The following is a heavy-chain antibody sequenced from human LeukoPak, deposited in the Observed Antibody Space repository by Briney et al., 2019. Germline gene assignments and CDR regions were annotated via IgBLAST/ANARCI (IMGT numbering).Heavy chain of an antibody. CDR3: AKGGKWDVTPFDY. CDR2: ISGSGGDI. D-gene: IGHD1-26*01. V-gene: IGHV3-23*01. J-gene: IGHJ4*02. Sequence: GGSLRLSCAASGFTFSSFAMIWFRQAPGKGLEWVSTISGSGGDIYYADSVKGRFTISRDNSKNTLYLQVNSLRAEDTAVYYCAKGGKWDVTPFDYWGQGTLVTVSS. CDR1: GFTFSSFA.